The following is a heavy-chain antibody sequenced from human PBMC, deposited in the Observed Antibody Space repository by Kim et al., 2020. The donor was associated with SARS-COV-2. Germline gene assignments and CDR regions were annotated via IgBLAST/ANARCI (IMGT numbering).Heavy chain of an antibody. J-gene: IGHJ5*02. V-gene: IGHV4-30-2*01. CDR1: GGSISSGGYS. CDR3: ARYGSGSPSWFDP. CDR2: IYHSGST. Sequence: SETLSLTCAVSGGSISSGGYSWSWIRQPPGKGLEWIGYIYHSGSTYYNPSLKSRVTISVDRSKNQFSLKLSSVTAADTAVYYCARYGSGSPSWFDPWGQGTLVTVSS. D-gene: IGHD3-10*01.